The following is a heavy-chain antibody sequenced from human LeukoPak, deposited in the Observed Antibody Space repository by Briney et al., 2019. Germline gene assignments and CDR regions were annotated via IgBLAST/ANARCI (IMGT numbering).Heavy chain of an antibody. CDR1: GFTFSSYS. J-gene: IGHJ4*02. CDR3: AKEQELYSSSWDSELYY. CDR2: IWYDGSNK. Sequence: GXSLRLSCAASGFTFSSYSMHWVRQAPGKGLEWVAVIWYDGSNKYYADSVKGRFPISRDNSKNTLYLQMNSLRAEDTAVYYCAKEQELYSSSWDSELYYWGQGTLVTVSS. D-gene: IGHD6-13*01. V-gene: IGHV3-33*06.